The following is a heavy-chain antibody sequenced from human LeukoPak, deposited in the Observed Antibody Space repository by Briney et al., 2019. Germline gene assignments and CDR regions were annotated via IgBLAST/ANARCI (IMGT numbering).Heavy chain of an antibody. CDR1: EFIFSTYW. J-gene: IGHJ6*02. CDR3: ARDRFFGMDV. V-gene: IGHV3-74*01. Sequence: GGSLRLSCAASEFIFSTYWMHWVRQAPGKGLVWVSRINSGGGSTTYADSVKGRFTISRDNAKNMLYLQMNSLRAEDTAVYYCARDRFFGMDVWGQGTTVTVSS. CDR2: INSGGGST.